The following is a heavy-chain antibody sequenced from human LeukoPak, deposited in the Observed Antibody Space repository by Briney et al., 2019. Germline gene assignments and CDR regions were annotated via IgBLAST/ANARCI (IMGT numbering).Heavy chain of an antibody. V-gene: IGHV4-4*07. Sequence: SETLSLTCTVSGGSISSYYWSWIRQPAGKGLEWIGRIYTSGSTNYNPSLKGRVTMSVDTSKNQFSLKLSSVTAADTAVYYCARVPGATANWYFDLWGRGTLVTVSS. J-gene: IGHJ2*01. CDR2: IYTSGST. CDR3: ARVPGATANWYFDL. CDR1: GGSISSYY. D-gene: IGHD3-10*01.